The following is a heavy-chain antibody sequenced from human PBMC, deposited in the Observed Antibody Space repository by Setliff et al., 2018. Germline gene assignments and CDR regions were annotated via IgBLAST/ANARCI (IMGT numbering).Heavy chain of an antibody. CDR2: IHGTEGT. Sequence: SETLSLTCAVYGGPFSAYYWSWIRQPPGEGLEWIGHIHGTEGTHYNPSLESRVTISRDKSPNQFSLMLRSVTAADTALYYCARGYYNGRGYYYLPCSFDSWGRGIVVTVSS. CDR3: ARGYYNGRGYYYLPCSFDS. CDR1: GGPFSAYY. J-gene: IGHJ4*02. D-gene: IGHD3-10*01. V-gene: IGHV4-34*01.